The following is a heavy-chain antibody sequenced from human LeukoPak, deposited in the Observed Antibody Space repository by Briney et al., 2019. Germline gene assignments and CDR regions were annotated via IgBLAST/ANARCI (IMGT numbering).Heavy chain of an antibody. V-gene: IGHV3-7*01. Sequence: PGGSLRLSCEASGFDFRNYYMSWVRQAPGKGLEWLANIKYDGTYTNYNDSAKGRLTLSRDNAKNSVYLQMNSLRAEDTAVYYCTRDEGATVATYRFDFWGRGTLVTVSS. CDR3: TRDEGATVATYRFDF. J-gene: IGHJ4*02. CDR2: IKYDGTYT. D-gene: IGHD4-23*01. CDR1: GFDFRNYY.